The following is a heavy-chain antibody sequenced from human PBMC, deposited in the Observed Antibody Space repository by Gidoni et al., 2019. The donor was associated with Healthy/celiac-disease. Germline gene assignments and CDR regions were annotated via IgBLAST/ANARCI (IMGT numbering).Heavy chain of an antibody. Sequence: QVQLVESGGGVVQPGRSLRLSCAASGFTFSSYGRHWVRQAPGKGLEWVAVISYDGSNKYYADSVKGRFTISRDNSKNTLYLQMNSLRAEDTAVYYCAKSRCSGGSCNFDYWGQGTLVTVSS. D-gene: IGHD2-15*01. CDR3: AKSRCSGGSCNFDY. CDR1: GFTFSSYG. CDR2: ISYDGSNK. V-gene: IGHV3-30*18. J-gene: IGHJ4*02.